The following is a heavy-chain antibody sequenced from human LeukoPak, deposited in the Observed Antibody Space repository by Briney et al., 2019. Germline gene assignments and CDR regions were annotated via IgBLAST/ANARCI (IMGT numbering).Heavy chain of an antibody. V-gene: IGHV7-4-1*02. J-gene: IGHJ5*02. CDR3: ARRRRNYPANWFDP. CDR2: INTNTENP. CDR1: GYTFTSYY. Sequence: GASVKVSCKASGYTFTSYYMHWVRQAPGQGLEWMGWINTNTENPTYAQGFTGRFVFSLDTSVSTAYLQISSLKAEDTAVYYCARRRRNYPANWFDPWGQGTLVTVSS. D-gene: IGHD1-7*01.